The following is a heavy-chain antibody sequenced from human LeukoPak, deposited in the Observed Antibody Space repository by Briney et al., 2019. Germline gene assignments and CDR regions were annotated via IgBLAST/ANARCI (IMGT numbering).Heavy chain of an antibody. D-gene: IGHD2/OR15-2a*01. Sequence: ASVKVSCKASGYTFTSYDINWVRQATGQGLEWMGWMNPNSGNTGYAQKFQGRVTMTRNTSISTAYMELSSLRSEDTAVYYCARSPLSHESAPYYYYYGMDVWGQGTTVTVSS. CDR1: GYTFTSYD. CDR2: MNPNSGNT. CDR3: ARSPLSHESAPYYYYYGMDV. J-gene: IGHJ6*02. V-gene: IGHV1-8*01.